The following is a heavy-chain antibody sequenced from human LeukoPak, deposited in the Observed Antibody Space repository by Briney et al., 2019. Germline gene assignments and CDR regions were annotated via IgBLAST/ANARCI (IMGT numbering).Heavy chain of an antibody. J-gene: IGHJ4*02. V-gene: IGHV4-34*01. D-gene: IGHD2-15*01. CDR1: GGSFSGYY. Sequence: PSETLSLTCAVYGGSFSGYYWSWIRQPPGKGLEWIGEINHSGSTNYNPSLKSRVTISVDTSKNQFSLKLSSVTAADTAVYYCASPLGYCSGGSCYDYWGQGTLVTVSS. CDR3: ASPLGYCSGGSCYDY. CDR2: INHSGST.